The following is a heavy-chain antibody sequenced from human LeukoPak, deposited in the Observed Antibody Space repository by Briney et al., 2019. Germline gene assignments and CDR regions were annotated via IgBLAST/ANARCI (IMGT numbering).Heavy chain of an antibody. Sequence: PSETLSLTCTVSGGSISGHYWNWIRQSPEKGLEWIGYIYDSGTANYNPSLKSRVAISIDTSKNQFSLGLNSLTAADTAIYFCARKNFYPYWYFDVWGRGTLVTVSS. CDR3: ARKNFYPYWYFDV. CDR1: GGSISGHY. D-gene: IGHD3-3*01. J-gene: IGHJ2*01. V-gene: IGHV4-59*08. CDR2: IYDSGTA.